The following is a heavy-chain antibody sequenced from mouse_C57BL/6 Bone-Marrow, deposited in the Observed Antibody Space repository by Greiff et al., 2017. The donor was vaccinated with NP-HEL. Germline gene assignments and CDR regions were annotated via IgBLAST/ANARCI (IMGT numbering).Heavy chain of an antibody. CDR2: IDPEDGET. D-gene: IGHD1-1*01. Sequence: VQLQQSGAELVKPGASVKLSCTASGFNIKDYYMHWVKQRTEQGLEWIGRIDPEDGETKYAPKFQGKATITADPSSNPAYLKLRSRTSEVTAVSYCAGDYYYGSSYLDYWGQGTTLTVSS. J-gene: IGHJ2*01. CDR1: GFNIKDYY. V-gene: IGHV14-2*01. CDR3: AGDYYYGSSYLDY.